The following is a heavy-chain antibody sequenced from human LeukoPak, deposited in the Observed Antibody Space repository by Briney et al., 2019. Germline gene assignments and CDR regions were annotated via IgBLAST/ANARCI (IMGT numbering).Heavy chain of an antibody. V-gene: IGHV3-7*03. J-gene: IGHJ4*02. Sequence: QPGGSLRLSCAASGFTFSSYWMSWVRQAPGKGLEWVANIKQDGSDKYYVDSVKGRFTISKDNAKSSLYLQMNSLRAEDTAVYYCTTDFTPYIDYWGQGTLVTVSS. CDR1: GFTFSSYW. CDR3: TTDFTPYIDY. CDR2: IKQDGSDK.